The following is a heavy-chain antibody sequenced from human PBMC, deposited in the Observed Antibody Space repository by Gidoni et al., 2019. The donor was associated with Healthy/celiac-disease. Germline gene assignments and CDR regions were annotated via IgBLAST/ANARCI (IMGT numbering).Heavy chain of an antibody. J-gene: IGHJ6*02. CDR2: MNPNSGNT. CDR1: GYTFTSYD. CDR3: ARIRLDRYCSSTSCYLYYYYYYGMDV. V-gene: IGHV1-8*01. Sequence: QVQLVQSGAEVKKPGASVKVSCKASGYTFTSYDINWVRQATGQGLEWMGWMNPNSGNTGYAQKFQGRVTMTRNTSISTAYMELSSLRSEDTAVYYCARIRLDRYCSSTSCYLYYYYYYGMDVWGQGTTVTVSS. D-gene: IGHD2-2*01.